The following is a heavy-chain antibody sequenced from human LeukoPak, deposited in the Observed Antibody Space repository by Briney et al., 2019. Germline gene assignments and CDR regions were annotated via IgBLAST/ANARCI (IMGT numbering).Heavy chain of an antibody. D-gene: IGHD6-19*01. J-gene: IGHJ4*02. CDR2: IYYSGST. CDR3: ARDGLKTGWSDSFDY. CDR1: GGSFSGYY. Sequence: SETLSLTCTVSGGSFSGYYWSWIRQPPGKGLEWIGYIYYSGSTNYNPSLKSRVTISFDTSKNQFSLNLRSVTAADTAVYYCARDGLKTGWSDSFDYWGRGTLVTVSS. V-gene: IGHV4-59*01.